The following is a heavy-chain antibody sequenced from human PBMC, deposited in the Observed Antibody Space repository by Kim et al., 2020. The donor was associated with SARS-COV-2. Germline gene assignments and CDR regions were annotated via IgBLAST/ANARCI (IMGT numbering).Heavy chain of an antibody. V-gene: IGHV3-9*01. Sequence: GGSLRLSCAASGFTFDDYAMHWVRQAPGKGLEWVSGISWNSGSIGYADSVKGRFTISRDNAKNSLYLQMNSLRAEDTALYYCAKDIHRPEDIVLVVYAIGLDYWGQGTLVTVSS. D-gene: IGHD2-8*02. J-gene: IGHJ4*02. CDR1: GFTFDDYA. CDR3: AKDIHRPEDIVLVVYAIGLDY. CDR2: ISWNSGSI.